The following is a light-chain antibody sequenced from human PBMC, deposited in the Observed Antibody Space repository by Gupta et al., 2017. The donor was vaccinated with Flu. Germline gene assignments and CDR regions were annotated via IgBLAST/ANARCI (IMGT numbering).Light chain of an antibody. CDR2: CVS. CDR3: QHHEKRPPVT. J-gene: IGKJ4*01. Sequence: IVIQQYHATLSVSPGDSATLSCRTSQSVGRDLACYQQKPGQAPRLLLYCVSTRDTGVPARFIGGGCGTEFTLTIISRQSEDFAVDYCQHHEKRPPVTFGRGTKVEIK. V-gene: IGKV3-15*01. CDR1: QSVGRD.